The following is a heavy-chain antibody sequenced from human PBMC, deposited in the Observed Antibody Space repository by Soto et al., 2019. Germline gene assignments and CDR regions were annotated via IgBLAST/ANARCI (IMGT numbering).Heavy chain of an antibody. D-gene: IGHD3-16*01. Sequence: DVQLLESGGGLVQRGGSLRLSCAASGFTFSTYGMTWVRQAPGKGLEWVSYGGSGGSTYYADSVKGRFTISRDNSKNTLYLQMNSLRAEDKAVYYCVKFRGRAYHYYYMDVWGNGTTVTVSS. CDR2: YGGSGGST. CDR3: VKFRGRAYHYYYMDV. V-gene: IGHV3-23*01. CDR1: GFTFSTYG. J-gene: IGHJ6*03.